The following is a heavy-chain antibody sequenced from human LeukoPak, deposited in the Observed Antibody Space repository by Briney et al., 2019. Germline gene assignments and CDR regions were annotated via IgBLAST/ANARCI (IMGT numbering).Heavy chain of an antibody. CDR3: ARVFFDVVVPAAIYWFDP. J-gene: IGHJ5*02. D-gene: IGHD2-2*01. CDR2: ISAYSGNT. V-gene: IGHV1-18*01. Sequence: ASVKVSCKASGGTFSSYAISWVRQAPGQGLEWMGWISAYSGNTNYAQKFQGRVSMTTDTSTNTAYMDLRSLRSDDTAVYYCARVFFDVVVPAAIYWFDPWGQGTLVTVSS. CDR1: GGTFSSYA.